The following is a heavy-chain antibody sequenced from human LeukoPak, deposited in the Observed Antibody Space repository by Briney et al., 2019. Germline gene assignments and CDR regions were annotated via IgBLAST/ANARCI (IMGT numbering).Heavy chain of an antibody. Sequence: GGSLRLSCAASGFTFSSYAMHWVRQAPDKGLEWVAVISYDGSNKYYADSVKGRFTISRDNSKNTLYLQMNSLRPDDTAVYCCARSLWFGELWHPPDRFDPWGPGTLVTVSS. CDR2: ISYDGSNK. CDR3: ARSLWFGELWHPPDRFDP. D-gene: IGHD3-10*01. CDR1: GFTFSSYA. J-gene: IGHJ5*02. V-gene: IGHV3-30*04.